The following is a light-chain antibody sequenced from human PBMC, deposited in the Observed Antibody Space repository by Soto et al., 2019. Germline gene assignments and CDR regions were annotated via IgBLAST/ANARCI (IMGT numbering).Light chain of an antibody. CDR2: GAS. V-gene: IGKV3-20*01. CDR1: QSVSSSY. J-gene: IGKJ4*01. CDR3: QQYGTSPELT. Sequence: EIVLTQSPGTLSLSPGESATLSCRASQSVSSSYLAWYQQKPGQAPRLLIYGASSRATGIPDRFSGSGSGTDFTLTISRLEPEDFAVYYYQQYGTSPELTFGGGTKVEIE.